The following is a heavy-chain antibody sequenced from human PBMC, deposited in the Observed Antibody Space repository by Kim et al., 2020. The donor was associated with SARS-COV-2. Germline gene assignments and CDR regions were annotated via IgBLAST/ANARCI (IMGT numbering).Heavy chain of an antibody. Sequence: SETLSLTCTVSGGSISSGSHYWRWIRQPAGKGLEWIGHISTRGSTDYNPSLKRRVNISVDTSKNQFSLKLSSVTAADTAVYYCARDTDADGNPEDIWGQGTMVIVSS. CDR3: ARDTDADGNPEDI. J-gene: IGHJ3*02. CDR1: GGSISSGSHY. CDR2: ISTRGST. V-gene: IGHV4-61*09.